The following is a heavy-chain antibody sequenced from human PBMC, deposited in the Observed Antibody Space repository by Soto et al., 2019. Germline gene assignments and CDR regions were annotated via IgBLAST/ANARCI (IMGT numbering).Heavy chain of an antibody. Sequence: EVHLVESGGGLVQPGGSLRVSCAASGLTVSNSYMSWVRQAPGKGLEWVSVIYNDGRTYYADSVKGRFTFSRDNSKDSLYLHMNSLRAEDTAVYYGARGLGRGWSDGDWGQGTLVIVSS. CDR1: GLTVSNSY. CDR3: ARGLGRGWSDGD. CDR2: IYNDGRT. V-gene: IGHV3-66*01. J-gene: IGHJ4*02. D-gene: IGHD6-19*01.